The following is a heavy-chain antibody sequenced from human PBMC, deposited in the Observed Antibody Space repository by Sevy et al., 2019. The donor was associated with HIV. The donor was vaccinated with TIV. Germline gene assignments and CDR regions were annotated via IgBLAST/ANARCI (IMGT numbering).Heavy chain of an antibody. CDR3: ARVGGDYVWGSYRV. V-gene: IGHV3-30-3*01. J-gene: IGHJ4*02. Sequence: GGSLRLSCAASGFTFSSYAMHWVRQAPGKGLEWAAVISYDGSNKYYADSVKGRFTISRDNSKNTLYLQMNSLRAEDTAVYYCARVGGDYVWGSYRVWGQGTLVTVSS. CDR2: ISYDGSNK. CDR1: GFTFSSYA. D-gene: IGHD3-16*02.